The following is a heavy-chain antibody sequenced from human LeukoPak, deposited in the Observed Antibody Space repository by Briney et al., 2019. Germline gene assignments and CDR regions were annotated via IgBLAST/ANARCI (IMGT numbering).Heavy chain of an antibody. Sequence: AGGSLRLSCAAPGXTFSNYAVSWVRQAPGKGLEWVSGISGSGGSTYYAGSVKGRFTISRDNSKNLLYLQMNSLRAEDTAVYYCARDGKLLWFGDESYYYYYGMDVWGQGTTVTVSS. J-gene: IGHJ6*02. CDR1: GXTFSNYA. CDR2: ISGSGGST. V-gene: IGHV3-23*01. D-gene: IGHD3-10*01. CDR3: ARDGKLLWFGDESYYYYYGMDV.